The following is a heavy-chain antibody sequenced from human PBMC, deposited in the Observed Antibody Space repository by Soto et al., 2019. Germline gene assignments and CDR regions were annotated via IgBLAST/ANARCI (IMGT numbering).Heavy chain of an antibody. CDR3: TRLLRDSADYYYYGMDV. Sequence: GGSLRLSCVASGFTFSGSAIHWVRQASGKGLEWVGRIRSKTNSFATAYAASVKGRFTISRDDSKNTAYLQMNSLKIEDTAVYYCTRLLRDSADYYYYGMDVWGQGTTVTVSS. D-gene: IGHD6-25*01. J-gene: IGHJ6*02. V-gene: IGHV3-73*01. CDR2: IRSKTNSFAT. CDR1: GFTFSGSA.